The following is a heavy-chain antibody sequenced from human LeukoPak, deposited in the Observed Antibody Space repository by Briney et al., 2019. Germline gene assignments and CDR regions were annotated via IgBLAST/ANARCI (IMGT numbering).Heavy chain of an antibody. CDR1: GFTFSDYY. D-gene: IGHD3-22*01. CDR3: ACPYYYDSSGYYYAPDY. Sequence: GGSLRLSCAASGFTFSDYYMSWIRQAPGKGLEWVSYISSSGSTIYYADSAKGRFTISRDNAKNSLYLQMNSLRAEDTAVYYCACPYYYDSSGYYYAPDYWGQGTLVTVSS. V-gene: IGHV3-11*01. CDR2: ISSSGSTI. J-gene: IGHJ4*02.